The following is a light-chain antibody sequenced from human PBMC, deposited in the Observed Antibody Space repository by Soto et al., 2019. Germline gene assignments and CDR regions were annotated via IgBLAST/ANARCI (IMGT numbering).Light chain of an antibody. CDR1: SRDVGGYNY. Sequence: QSVLAQPPSASGSPGQSVTISCTVTSRDVGGYNYVSWDQQHPGKAPKLIISEVSKRPSGVPDRFSGSKSGNTASLTVSGLEAEDEADYYCTSHAGSTNSVFGTGTKVTV. J-gene: IGLJ1*01. CDR2: EVS. CDR3: TSHAGSTNSV. V-gene: IGLV2-8*01.